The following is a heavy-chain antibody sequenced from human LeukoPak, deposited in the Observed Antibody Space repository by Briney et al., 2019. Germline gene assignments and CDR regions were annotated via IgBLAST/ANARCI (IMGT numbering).Heavy chain of an antibody. Sequence: GGSLRLPCAASGFTFNTYAMSWVRQAPGKGLEWVSTIYTGGNTYYAASVKGRFTISRDFSKNTVFLHMNSLRAEDTAMYYCARGDDSGYYDYFDYWGQGALVTVSS. CDR3: ARGDDSGYYDYFDY. CDR2: IYTGGNT. CDR1: GFTFNTYA. J-gene: IGHJ4*02. D-gene: IGHD3-22*01. V-gene: IGHV3-23*05.